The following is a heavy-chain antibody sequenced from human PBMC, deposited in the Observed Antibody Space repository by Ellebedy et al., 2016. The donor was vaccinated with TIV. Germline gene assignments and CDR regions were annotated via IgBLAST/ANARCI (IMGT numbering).Heavy chain of an antibody. Sequence: GESLKISCVASGFSFRNYWMGWVRQAPGKGLEWVANIYQDGSEKYYVDSVEGRFTISSDNAKNSLYLEMKSLRAEDTAVYYCARRGSYGDYAVQVNNWFDSWGQGTPVTVSP. CDR3: ARRGSYGDYAVQVNNWFDS. CDR1: GFSFRNYW. D-gene: IGHD4-17*01. V-gene: IGHV3-7*01. J-gene: IGHJ5*01. CDR2: IYQDGSEK.